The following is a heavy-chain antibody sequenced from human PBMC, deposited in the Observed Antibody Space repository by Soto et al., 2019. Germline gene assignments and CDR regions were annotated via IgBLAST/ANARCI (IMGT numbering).Heavy chain of an antibody. Sequence: SETLSVTCTVSGGSISSYYWSWIRQPPGKGLEWIGYIYYSGSTDYNPSLKSRVTISVDTSKNQFSLKLSSVTAADTAVYYCARVSVVVVAATPRKVTNWFDPWGQGTLVTVSS. V-gene: IGHV4-59*01. CDR3: ARVSVVVVAATPRKVTNWFDP. CDR1: GGSISSYY. D-gene: IGHD2-15*01. CDR2: IYYSGST. J-gene: IGHJ5*02.